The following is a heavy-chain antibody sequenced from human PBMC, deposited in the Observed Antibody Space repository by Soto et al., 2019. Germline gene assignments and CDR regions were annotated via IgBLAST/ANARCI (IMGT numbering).Heavy chain of an antibody. V-gene: IGHV4-59*01. CDR1: GGSISSYY. Sequence: SETLSLTCTVSGGSISSYYWSWIRQPPGKGLEWIGYIYCSGSTNYNPSLKSRVTISVDTSKNQFSLKLSSVTAADTAVYYCARVTYCSGGSCWAFDIWGQGTTVTV. D-gene: IGHD2-15*01. CDR2: IYCSGST. J-gene: IGHJ3*02. CDR3: ARVTYCSGGSCWAFDI.